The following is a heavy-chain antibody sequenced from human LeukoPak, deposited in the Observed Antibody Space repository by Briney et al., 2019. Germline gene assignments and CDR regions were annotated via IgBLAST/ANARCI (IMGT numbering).Heavy chain of an antibody. CDR2: IYPGDSET. D-gene: IGHD6-6*01. J-gene: IGHJ6*02. V-gene: IGHV5-51*01. Sequence: GASLQISCKCSGYSFTTYWIGWVRQMPGKGLEWMGFIYPGDSETRYSPSFQGKVTISADKSISTAYVQWTSLQASDTAMYYCARRGSRSSGVYYGLDVWGQGTTVTVSS. CDR3: ARRGSRSSGVYYGLDV. CDR1: GYSFTTYW.